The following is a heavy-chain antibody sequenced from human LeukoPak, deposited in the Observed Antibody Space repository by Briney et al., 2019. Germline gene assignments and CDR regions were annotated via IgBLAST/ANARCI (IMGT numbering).Heavy chain of an antibody. CDR1: GYTFTGYY. D-gene: IGHD4-17*01. V-gene: IGHV1-2*02. CDR3: ARENYGDYEFGYDY. CDR2: INPNSGGT. J-gene: IGHJ4*02. Sequence: ASVKVSCKASGYTFTGYYMHWVRQAPGQGLEWMGWINPNSGGTNYAQKFQGRVTMTRDTSISTAYMELSRLRSDDTAVYYCARENYGDYEFGYDYWGQGTLVTVSS.